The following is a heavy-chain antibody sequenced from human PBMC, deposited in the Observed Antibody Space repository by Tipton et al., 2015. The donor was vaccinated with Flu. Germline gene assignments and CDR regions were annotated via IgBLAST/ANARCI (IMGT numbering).Heavy chain of an antibody. CDR2: IIPIFGTA. D-gene: IGHD2-2*01. Sequence: QLVQSGAEVKKPGSSVKVSCKASGGTFSSYAISWVRQAPGQGLEWMGGIIPIFGTANYAQKFQGRVTITADESTSTAYMELSSLRSEDTAVYYCARGVVVVPAAILLPETYYFDYWGQGTLVTVSS. CDR3: ARGVVVVPAAILLPETYYFDY. J-gene: IGHJ4*02. CDR1: GGTFSSYA. V-gene: IGHV1-69*01.